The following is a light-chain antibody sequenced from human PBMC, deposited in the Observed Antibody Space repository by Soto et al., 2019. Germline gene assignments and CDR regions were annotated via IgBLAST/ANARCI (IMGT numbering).Light chain of an antibody. Sequence: QTSLAQRLGAAGTPGQSATISCTGTTSDIGAYNYVSWYQQRPGKAPKLIIYEVTRRPSGVPDRIFGSKYDTTASLTVSGLQAEDEADYYCSSFAGTNRVIFGTGPKVTV. CDR3: SSFAGTNRVI. J-gene: IGLJ1*01. V-gene: IGLV2-8*01. CDR1: TSDIGAYNY. CDR2: EVT.